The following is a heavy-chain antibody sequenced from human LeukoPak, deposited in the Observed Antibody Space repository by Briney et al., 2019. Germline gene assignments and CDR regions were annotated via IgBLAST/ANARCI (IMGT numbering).Heavy chain of an antibody. Sequence: GGSLRLSCVASGFSFSSYWMSWVRQAPGKGLEWVANINQDGSEKYDVDSAKGRFTISRDNAKNSLYLQMNSLRVEDTAMYYCARVGGGDGSGWSTTDYWGQGTLVTISS. CDR1: GFSFSSYW. J-gene: IGHJ4*02. CDR2: INQDGSEK. D-gene: IGHD6-19*01. V-gene: IGHV3-7*01. CDR3: ARVGGGDGSGWSTTDY.